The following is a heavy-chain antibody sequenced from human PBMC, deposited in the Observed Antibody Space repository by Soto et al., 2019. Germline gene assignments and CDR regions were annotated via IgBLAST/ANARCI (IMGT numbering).Heavy chain of an antibody. V-gene: IGHV3-30*18. CDR1: GFTFSSYG. CDR3: AKEAAVAGDLDY. J-gene: IGHJ4*01. Sequence: AGGSLRLSCVASGFTFSSYGIHWVRQAPGKGLEWVGVISSDGETKYYADSVKGRFTISRDNSKNTLYLQMDSLRPEDTAVYYCAKEAAVAGDLDYWGHGTLVTVSS. CDR2: ISSDGETK. D-gene: IGHD6-19*01.